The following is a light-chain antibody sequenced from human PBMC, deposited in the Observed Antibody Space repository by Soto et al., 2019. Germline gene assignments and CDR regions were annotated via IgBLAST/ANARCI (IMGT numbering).Light chain of an antibody. CDR3: QQYGSSPWT. J-gene: IGKJ1*01. CDR2: GAS. V-gene: IGKV3-20*01. Sequence: EIVLTQSPGTLSLSPGERATLSCRASQSVSSTYLAWYQQKPGQAPRLLIFGASSRATGIPDRFSGSGSGTDCTLTISRLEPEDFAVYYCQQYGSSPWTFGQGTEGEIK. CDR1: QSVSSTY.